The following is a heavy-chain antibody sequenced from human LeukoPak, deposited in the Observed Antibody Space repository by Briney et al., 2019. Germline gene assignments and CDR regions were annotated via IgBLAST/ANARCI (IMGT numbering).Heavy chain of an antibody. V-gene: IGHV1-8*01. CDR1: GYTFSSYD. Sequence: ASVKVSCKASGYTFSSYDINWVQQATGQGLEWMGWMNPNSGNTGYVQKFQGRVIMTRDTSISTAYMELSSLTSEDTAVYFCARDRVGVGGNGWENWGQGTLVTVSS. J-gene: IGHJ4*02. CDR2: MNPNSGNT. CDR3: ARDRVGVGGNGWEN. D-gene: IGHD6-19*01.